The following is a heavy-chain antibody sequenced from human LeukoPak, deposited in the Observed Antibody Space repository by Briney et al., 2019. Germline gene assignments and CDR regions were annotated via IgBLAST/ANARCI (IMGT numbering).Heavy chain of an antibody. CDR1: GFTFSSYS. CDR2: ITNSSNTI. J-gene: IGHJ4*01. Sequence: GGSLRLSCAASGFTFSSYSMMWVRRAPGRGVVCLSYITNSSNTIFYAVSVRRGFPISRHHAKNALSLHMHPLRPEHPPIYSRARWGDGYNYLSYWGQGTLVTVSS. CDR3: ARWGDGYNYLSY. D-gene: IGHD5-24*01. V-gene: IGHV3-48*04.